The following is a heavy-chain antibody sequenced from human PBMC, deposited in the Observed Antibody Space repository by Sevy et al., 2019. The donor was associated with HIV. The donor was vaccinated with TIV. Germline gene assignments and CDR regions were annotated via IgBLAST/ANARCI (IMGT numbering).Heavy chain of an antibody. V-gene: IGHV3-23*01. CDR1: GFIFRPYA. CDR2: VSAGGGSV. J-gene: IGHJ4*02. D-gene: IGHD3-16*01. CDR3: AREEITGFDY. Sequence: GGSLRLSCAASGFIFRPYAMTWVPQAPGKGLEWVSTVSAGGGSVYYADSVKGWFTISRDNSNNRLYLQMNTLRAEDTAVYSCAREEITGFDYWGRGTLVTVSS.